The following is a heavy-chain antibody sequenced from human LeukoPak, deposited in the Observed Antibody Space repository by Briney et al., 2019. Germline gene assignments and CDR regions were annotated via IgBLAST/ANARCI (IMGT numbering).Heavy chain of an antibody. CDR1: GGSMNGYY. D-gene: IGHD6-13*01. V-gene: IGHV4-59*01. J-gene: IGHJ5*02. Sequence: RPSXTLSLTCSVSGGSMNGYYWTWIRQPPGKGLEWIGYIVYSGSTTYNPSLKSRVTISVDPSKHQFSLKLSSVTAADTAVYYCARSIAAAGTLFDPWGQGTLVTVSS. CDR2: IVYSGST. CDR3: ARSIAAAGTLFDP.